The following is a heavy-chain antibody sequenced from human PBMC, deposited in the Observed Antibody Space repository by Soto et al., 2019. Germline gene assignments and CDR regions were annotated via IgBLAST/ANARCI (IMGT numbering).Heavy chain of an antibody. D-gene: IGHD2-15*01. CDR3: ARSHCSGGSCYLRAFDI. CDR1: GYTFINFF. CDR2: INPRVGAT. J-gene: IGHJ3*02. V-gene: IGHV1-46*01. Sequence: ASVKVSCKASGYTFINFFIHWVRQAPGQGLEWVGIINPRVGATTYPQKFQGRVTMTRDTSTSTVYMDVSSLRFDDTAVYYCARSHCSGGSCYLRAFDIWGQGTMVTVSS.